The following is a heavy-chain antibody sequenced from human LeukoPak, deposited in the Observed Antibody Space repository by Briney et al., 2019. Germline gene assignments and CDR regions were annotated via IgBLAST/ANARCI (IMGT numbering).Heavy chain of an antibody. CDR3: ASRPTYYDFWSGILYYFDY. V-gene: IGHV4-59*05. Sequence: PSETLSLTCTVSGGSISSYYWSWIRQPPGKGLEWIGSIYYSGSTYYNPSLKSRVTISVDTSKNQFSLKLSSVTAADTAVYYCASRPTYYDFWSGILYYFDYWGQGTLVTVSS. CDR2: IYYSGST. D-gene: IGHD3-3*01. CDR1: GGSISSYY. J-gene: IGHJ4*02.